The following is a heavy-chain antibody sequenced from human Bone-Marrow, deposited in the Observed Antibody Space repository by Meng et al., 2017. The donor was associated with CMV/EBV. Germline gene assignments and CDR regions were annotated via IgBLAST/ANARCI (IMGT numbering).Heavy chain of an antibody. D-gene: IGHD1-26*01. V-gene: IGHV3-23*01. CDR2: ISGSGGST. CDR1: RFTFSSYS. J-gene: IGHJ4*02. CDR3: AKDPSGVGATNY. Sequence: GGSLRLSCAASRFTFSSYSMNWVRQAPGKGLEWVSAISGSGGSTYYADSVKGRFTISRDNSKNTLYLQMNSLRAEDTAVYYCAKDPSGVGATNYWGQEPLVTVSS.